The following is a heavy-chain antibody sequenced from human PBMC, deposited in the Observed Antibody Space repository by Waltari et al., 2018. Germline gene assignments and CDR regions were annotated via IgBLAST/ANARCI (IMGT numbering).Heavy chain of an antibody. CDR3: ATKRESSASGFDY. CDR2: IYYSGST. J-gene: IGHJ4*02. CDR1: GGSISSSSYY. Sequence: QLQLQESGPGLVKPSETLSFTCTVSGGSISSSSYYWGWIRQPPGKVLEWIGSIYYSGSTYYNPSLKSRVTISVDTSKNQFSLKLSSVTAADTAVYYCATKRESSASGFDYWGQGTLVTVSS. V-gene: IGHV4-39*01. D-gene: IGHD6-19*01.